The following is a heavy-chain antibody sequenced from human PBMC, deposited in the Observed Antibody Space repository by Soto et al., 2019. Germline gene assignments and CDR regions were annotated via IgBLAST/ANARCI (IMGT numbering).Heavy chain of an antibody. CDR1: GFTFSSYS. Sequence: GSLRLSCAASGFTFSSYSMNWVRQAPGKGLEWVSSISSSSSYIYYADSVKGRFTISRDNAKNSLYLQMNSLRAEDTAVYYCARDRRSYSSGWYAIDYWGQGILVTVSS. J-gene: IGHJ4*02. CDR3: ARDRRSYSSGWYAIDY. D-gene: IGHD6-19*01. V-gene: IGHV3-21*01. CDR2: ISSSSSYI.